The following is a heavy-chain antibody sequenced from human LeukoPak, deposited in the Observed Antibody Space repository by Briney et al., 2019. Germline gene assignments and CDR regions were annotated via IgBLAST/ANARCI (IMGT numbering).Heavy chain of an antibody. V-gene: IGHV3-33*01. CDR1: GFTFSSYG. CDR3: ARTRGYRVDY. J-gene: IGHJ4*02. D-gene: IGHD1-1*01. CDR2: IWYDGSNK. Sequence: GGSLRLSCAASGFTFSSYGMHWVRQAPGKGLEWVAVIWYDGSNKYYEDSVKGRFTISRDNSKNTLYLQMNSLGAEDTAVYYCARTRGYRVDYWGQGTLVTVSS.